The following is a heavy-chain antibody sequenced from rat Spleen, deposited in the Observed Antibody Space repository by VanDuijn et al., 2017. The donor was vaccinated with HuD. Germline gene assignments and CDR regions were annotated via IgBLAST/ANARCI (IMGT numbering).Heavy chain of an antibody. CDR2: ISPSGGDT. V-gene: IGHV5S13*01. CDR3: VRQDTSGYSNWFAY. D-gene: IGHD4-3*01. J-gene: IGHJ3*01. Sequence: EVQLVESDGGLVQPGRSLKLSCAASGFTFRNYDMAWVRQAPTMGLEWVASISPSGGDTYYRDSVKGRFTVSRDNAKNTLYLQLDSLRSEDTATYYCVRQDTSGYSNWFAYWGQGTLVTVSS. CDR1: GFTFRNYD.